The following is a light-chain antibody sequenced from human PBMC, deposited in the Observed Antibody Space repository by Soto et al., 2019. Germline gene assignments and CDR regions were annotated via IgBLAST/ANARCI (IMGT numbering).Light chain of an antibody. J-gene: IGKJ5*01. Sequence: ESVLTQSQGSLSLSPGARATLHCRAIQSVSSSYLAWYQQKPGQAPRLPIYGAYTRAAGVPARFSGSGSGTDFTLTISRLEPEDFAVYYCQQYGSSPPITFGQGTRLEIK. CDR1: QSVSSSY. V-gene: IGKV3-20*01. CDR3: QQYGSSPPIT. CDR2: GAY.